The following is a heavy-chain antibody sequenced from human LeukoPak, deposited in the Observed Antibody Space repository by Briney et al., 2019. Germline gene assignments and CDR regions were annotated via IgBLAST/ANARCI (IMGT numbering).Heavy chain of an antibody. J-gene: IGHJ6*04. Sequence: GSSVKVSCKASGGTFSSYAISWVRQAPGQGLEWMGGIIPIFGTANYAQKFQGRVTITADESTSTAYMELSSLRSEDTAVYYCARGEHSVVVPEGYYYGMDVWGKGTTVTVSS. CDR1: GGTFSSYA. V-gene: IGHV1-69*01. CDR3: ARGEHSVVVPEGYYYGMDV. D-gene: IGHD2-2*01. CDR2: IIPIFGTA.